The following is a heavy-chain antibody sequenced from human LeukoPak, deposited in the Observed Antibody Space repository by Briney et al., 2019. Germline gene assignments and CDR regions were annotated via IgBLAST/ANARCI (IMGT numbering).Heavy chain of an antibody. CDR3: ARPSFSSSYSRSVKNWFDP. CDR1: GYTFTGYY. V-gene: IGHV1-2*02. D-gene: IGHD3-22*01. J-gene: IGHJ5*02. CDR2: INPNSGGT. Sequence: EASVKVSCKASGYTFTGYYIHWVRQAPGQGLEWMGWINPNSGGTNYAQMFQGRVTMTGDMSINTVYMELSRLTSDDTAVYYCARPSFSSSYSRSVKNWFDPWGQGTLVTVSS.